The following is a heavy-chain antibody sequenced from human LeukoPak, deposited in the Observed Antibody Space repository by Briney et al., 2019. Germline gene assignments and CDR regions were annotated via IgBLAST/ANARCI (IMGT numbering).Heavy chain of an antibody. Sequence: ASVKVSCKVSGYTLTELSMHWVRQAPGKGLEWMGGFDPEDGETIYAQKFQGRVTMTEDTSTDTAYMELSSLRSEDTAVYYCATRGALYSYGPIDYWGQGTLVTVSS. D-gene: IGHD5-18*01. CDR1: GYTLTELS. CDR2: FDPEDGET. J-gene: IGHJ4*02. V-gene: IGHV1-24*01. CDR3: ATRGALYSYGPIDY.